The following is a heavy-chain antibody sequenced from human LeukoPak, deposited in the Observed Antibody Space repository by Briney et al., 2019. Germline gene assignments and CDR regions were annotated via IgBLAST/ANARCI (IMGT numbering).Heavy chain of an antibody. V-gene: IGHV4-59*01. D-gene: IGHD3-10*01. CDR3: ARGVWSLHSGVSVDS. Sequence: SETLSLTCSMSGASISDYYWSCIRHPPGKGLEWVGHVYYTGSTNSSPSLKLRVTISVDTSKTQFSLRLTSVTAGDTAVYYCARGVWSLHSGVSVDSWGQGMLVTVSS. J-gene: IGHJ4*02. CDR1: GASISDYY. CDR2: VYYTGST.